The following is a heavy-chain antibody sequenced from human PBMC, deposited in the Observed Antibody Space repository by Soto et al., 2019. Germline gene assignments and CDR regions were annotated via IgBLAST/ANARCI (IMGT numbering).Heavy chain of an antibody. J-gene: IGHJ3*02. CDR3: ARDIAAAGYGAFDI. CDR2: INHSGST. CDR1: GGSFSGYY. D-gene: IGHD6-13*01. V-gene: IGHV4-34*01. Sequence: QVQLQQWGAGLLKPSETLSLTCAVYGGSFSGYYWSWIRQPPGKGLEWIGEINHSGSTNYNPSLKSRVTISVDTSKNQFSLKLSSVTAADTAVYYCARDIAAAGYGAFDIWGQGTMVTVSS.